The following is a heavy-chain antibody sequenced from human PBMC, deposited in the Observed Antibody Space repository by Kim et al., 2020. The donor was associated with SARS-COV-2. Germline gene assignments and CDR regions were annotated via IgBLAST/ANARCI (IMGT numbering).Heavy chain of an antibody. Sequence: ASVKVSCTASANTFSGYFIHWLRQAPGQRPEWMGWIKPSSGVTNYAPNLQGRVTVTWDTSLETCYMELTRLRADDTAVYYCARSDYYYDTGAEYYLPLHFDSWGQGTLVTVSS. J-gene: IGHJ4*02. CDR3: ARSDYYYDTGAEYYLPLHFDS. CDR1: ANTFSGYF. D-gene: IGHD3-22*01. V-gene: IGHV1-2*02. CDR2: IKPSSGVT.